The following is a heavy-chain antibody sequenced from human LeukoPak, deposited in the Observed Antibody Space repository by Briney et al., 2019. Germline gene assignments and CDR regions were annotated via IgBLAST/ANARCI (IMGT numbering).Heavy chain of an antibody. CDR1: GFTFSSYE. J-gene: IGHJ4*02. V-gene: IGHV3-48*03. Sequence: PGGSLRLSCAASGFTFSSYEMNWVRQAPGKGLEWVSYISSSGSTIYYADSVKGRFTISRDNAKNSLYLQMNSLRAEDTAVYYCARVAGSSLSRARFDYWGPGTLVTVSS. CDR2: ISSSGSTI. D-gene: IGHD6-6*01. CDR3: ARVAGSSLSRARFDY.